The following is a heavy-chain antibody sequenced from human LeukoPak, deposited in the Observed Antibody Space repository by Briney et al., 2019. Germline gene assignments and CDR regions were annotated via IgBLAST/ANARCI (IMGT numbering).Heavy chain of an antibody. CDR2: MNPNSGDT. CDR3: TRSGFGGGVHFDY. Sequence: GASVKVSCKAPGYTFTSYDINWVRQAAGQGLEWMGWMNPNSGDTGYVEKFQGRVTMTRDTSITTAYMELSSLRSEDTAVYYCTRSGFGGGVHFDYWGQGTPVTVSS. V-gene: IGHV1-8*01. CDR1: GYTFTSYD. D-gene: IGHD3-16*01. J-gene: IGHJ4*02.